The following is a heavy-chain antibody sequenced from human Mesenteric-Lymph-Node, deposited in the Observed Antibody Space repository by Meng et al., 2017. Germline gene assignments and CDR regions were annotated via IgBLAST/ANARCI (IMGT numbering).Heavy chain of an antibody. D-gene: IGHD3-22*01. CDR2: ISGGDDHTESRHI. J-gene: IGHJ4*02. V-gene: IGHV3-21*01. Sequence: GESLKISCAGSGFTFDDYAMHWVRQAPGKGLEWVASISGGDDHTESRHIFYADSVKGRFIISRDNAKNSLYLQMNSLRVVDTAVYYCARPDFDSSAYFFDTWGQGTLVTVSS. CDR1: GFTFDDYA. CDR3: ARPDFDSSAYFFDT.